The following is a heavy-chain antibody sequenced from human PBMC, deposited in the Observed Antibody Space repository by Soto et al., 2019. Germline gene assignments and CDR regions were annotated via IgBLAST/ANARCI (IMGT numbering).Heavy chain of an antibody. V-gene: IGHV4-34*01. J-gene: IGHJ6*02. CDR2: INYSGST. Sequence: PSETLSLTCAVYGESFSGYYWSWIRQPPGKGLEWIGEINYSGSTNYNPSLKSRVTISVDTSKNQFSLKLSSVTAADTAVYYCARSGSTSHLYYYYCMDVWGQGTTVTVSS. D-gene: IGHD2-2*01. CDR1: GESFSGYY. CDR3: ARSGSTSHLYYYYCMDV.